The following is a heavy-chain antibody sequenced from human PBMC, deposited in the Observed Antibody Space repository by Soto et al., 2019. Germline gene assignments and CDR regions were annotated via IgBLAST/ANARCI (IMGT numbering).Heavy chain of an antibody. V-gene: IGHV3-53*01. J-gene: IGHJ4*03. CDR1: GLTVSRTQ. Sequence: PGGSLRLSCAVSGLTVSRTQMSWVRQAPGKGLQWVSVIYSAGSTYYANAVKGRFTISRDISENKIFLELNGLTVDDTAVYYCGRAREPEYSSSIVFDSWGRGTVVTVSS. CDR2: IYSAGST. D-gene: IGHD6-6*01. CDR3: GRAREPEYSSSIVFDS.